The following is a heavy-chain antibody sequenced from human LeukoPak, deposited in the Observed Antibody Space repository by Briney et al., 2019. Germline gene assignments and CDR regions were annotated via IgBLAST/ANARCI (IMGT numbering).Heavy chain of an antibody. CDR2: IYHSGST. CDR1: GYSISSGYY. Sequence: PSETLSLTCAVSGYSISSGYYWGWIRQPPGKGLEWIGSIYHSGSTYYNPSLKSRVTISVDTSKNQFSLKLSSVTAADTAVYYCASFGLMQLWSPGVVRPRPDRYFDYWGQGTLVTVSS. D-gene: IGHD5-18*01. CDR3: ASFGLMQLWSPGVVRPRPDRYFDY. J-gene: IGHJ4*02. V-gene: IGHV4-38-2*01.